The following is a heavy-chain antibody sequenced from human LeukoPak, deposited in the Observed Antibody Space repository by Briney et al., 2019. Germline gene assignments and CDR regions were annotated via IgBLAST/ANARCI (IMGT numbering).Heavy chain of an antibody. CDR3: AREVRSGDRFDP. V-gene: IGHV3-21*01. D-gene: IGHD2-15*01. CDR1: GFTFSSYS. CDR2: ISSSSSYI. J-gene: IGHJ5*02. Sequence: GGSLRLSCAASGFTFSSYSMNWVRQAPGKGLEWVSSISSSSSYIYYADSVKGRFTISRDNAKNSLYLQMNSLRAEDTAVYYCAREVRSGDRFDPWGQGTLVTVYS.